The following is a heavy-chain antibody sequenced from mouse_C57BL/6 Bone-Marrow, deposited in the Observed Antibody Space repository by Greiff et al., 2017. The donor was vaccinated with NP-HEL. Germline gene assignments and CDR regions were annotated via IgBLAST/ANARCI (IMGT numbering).Heavy chain of an antibody. V-gene: IGHV1-9*01. CDR2: ILPGSGST. J-gene: IGHJ3*01. CDR1: GYTFTGYW. Sequence: QVHVKQSRAELMKPGASVKLSCKATGYTFTGYWIEWVKQRPGHGLEWIGEILPGSGSTNYNEKFKGKATFTADTSSNTAYMQLSSLTTEDSAIYYCARGVFYGSSYGFAYWGQGTLVTVSA. CDR3: ARGVFYGSSYGFAY. D-gene: IGHD1-1*01.